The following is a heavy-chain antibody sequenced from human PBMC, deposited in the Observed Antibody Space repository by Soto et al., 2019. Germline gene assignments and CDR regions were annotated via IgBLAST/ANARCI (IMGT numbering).Heavy chain of an antibody. CDR2: INAGNGNT. D-gene: IGHD5-18*01. CDR3: ARDPGYSYGYN. J-gene: IGHJ4*02. Sequence: GASVKVSCKASGYTFTSYAMHWVRQAPGQRLEWMGWINAGNGNTKYSQKFQGRVTITRDTSASIAYMELSSLRSEDTAVYYCARDPGYSYGYNWGQGTLVTVSS. CDR1: GYTFTSYA. V-gene: IGHV1-3*01.